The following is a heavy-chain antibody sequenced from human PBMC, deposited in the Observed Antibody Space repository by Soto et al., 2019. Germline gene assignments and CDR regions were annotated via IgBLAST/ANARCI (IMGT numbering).Heavy chain of an antibody. CDR3: ARGDYYDSSGYLGVNGAFDI. CDR1: GGSISSYY. J-gene: IGHJ3*02. Sequence: SETLSLTCTVSGGSISSYYWSWIRQPPGKGLEWIGYIYYSGSTNYNPSLKSRVTISVDTSKNQFSLKLSSVTAADTAVYYCARGDYYDSSGYLGVNGAFDIWGQGTMVTVSS. D-gene: IGHD3-22*01. CDR2: IYYSGST. V-gene: IGHV4-59*01.